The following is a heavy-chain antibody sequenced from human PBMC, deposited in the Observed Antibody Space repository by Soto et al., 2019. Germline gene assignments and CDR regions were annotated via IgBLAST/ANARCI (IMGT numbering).Heavy chain of an antibody. D-gene: IGHD6-13*01. Sequence: SETLSVTCAVSGGSISISNWWSWVRQPPVKGLEWIGEIYHSGSTNYNPSLKSRVTISVDKSKNQFSLKLSSVTAADTAVYYCARATRGGYSSSWSDIHGFDPWGQGTLVTVSS. CDR3: ARATRGGYSSSWSDIHGFDP. CDR2: IYHSGST. J-gene: IGHJ5*02. CDR1: GGSISISNW. V-gene: IGHV4-4*02.